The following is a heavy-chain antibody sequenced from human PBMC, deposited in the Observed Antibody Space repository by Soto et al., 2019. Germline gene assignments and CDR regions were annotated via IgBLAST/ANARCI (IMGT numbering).Heavy chain of an antibody. Sequence: PGESLKISCTASGYSFITYWIGWVRQMPGKGLEWLGVIYPGDSDSRYSPSFQGLVTISADKSVSTAYLQWSSLRASDTAMYYCERLVGDTTSGFDYWGQGTLVTVSS. V-gene: IGHV5-51*01. J-gene: IGHJ4*02. D-gene: IGHD1-26*01. CDR2: IYPGDSDS. CDR3: ERLVGDTTSGFDY. CDR1: GYSFITYW.